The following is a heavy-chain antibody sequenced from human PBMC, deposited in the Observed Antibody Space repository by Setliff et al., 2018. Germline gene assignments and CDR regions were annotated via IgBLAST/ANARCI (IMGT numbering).Heavy chain of an antibody. D-gene: IGHD3-3*01. J-gene: IGHJ6*03. CDR3: ARGGQAVLQFLEWLPGRGDYMDV. V-gene: IGHV3-21*01. Sequence: PGGSLRLSCAASGFTFSTYSMNWVRQAPGKGLEWVASITSGSSNIWYADSVKGRFTISRDNAKNSLYMQMNSLRAEDTAVYYCARGGQAVLQFLEWLPGRGDYMDVWGKGTTVTVSS. CDR1: GFTFSTYS. CDR2: ITSGSSNI.